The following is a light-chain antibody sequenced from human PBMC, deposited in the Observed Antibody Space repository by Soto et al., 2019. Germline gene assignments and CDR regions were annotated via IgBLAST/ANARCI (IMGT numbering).Light chain of an antibody. J-gene: IGKJ1*01. CDR3: QQYGSSPQT. CDR2: DAS. V-gene: IGKV3D-20*01. CDR1: QTVSRNY. Sequence: EIVLTQSPATLSLSPGERATLSCGASQTVSRNYLAWYQQRPGLAPRLLIYDASTRATGIPDRFSGSGSGTDFTLTVTRLEPEDFAVYYCQQYGSSPQTFGQGTKVEIK.